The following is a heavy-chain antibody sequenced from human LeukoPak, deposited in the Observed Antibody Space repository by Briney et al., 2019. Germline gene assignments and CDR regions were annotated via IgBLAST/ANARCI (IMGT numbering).Heavy chain of an antibody. J-gene: IGHJ4*02. Sequence: SVKVSCKASGGIFSSYAISWVRQAPGQGLEWMGGIIPIFGTANYAQKFQGRVTITADKSTSTAYMELSSLRSEDTAVYYCARADTAMAYFDYWGQGTLVTVSS. V-gene: IGHV1-69*06. CDR3: ARADTAMAYFDY. CDR1: GGIFSSYA. D-gene: IGHD5-18*01. CDR2: IIPIFGTA.